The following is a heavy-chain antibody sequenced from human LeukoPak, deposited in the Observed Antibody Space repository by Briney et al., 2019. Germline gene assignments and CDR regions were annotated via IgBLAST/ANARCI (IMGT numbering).Heavy chain of an antibody. CDR2: IIPIFGTA. D-gene: IGHD6-13*01. CDR1: GGTFSSYA. J-gene: IGHJ4*02. CDR3: ARSSVVAAAGPYYFDY. Sequence: ASVKVSCKASGGTFSSYAISWVRQAPGQGLEWMGGIIPIFGTANYAQKFQGRVTITADKSTSTAYMELSSLRSEDTAVYYCARSSVVAAAGPYYFDYWGQGTLVTVSS. V-gene: IGHV1-69*06.